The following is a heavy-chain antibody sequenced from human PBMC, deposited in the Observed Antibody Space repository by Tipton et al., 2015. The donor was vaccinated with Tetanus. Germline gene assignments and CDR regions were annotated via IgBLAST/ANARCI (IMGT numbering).Heavy chain of an antibody. V-gene: IGHV4-31*03. CDR1: GGSISSGGYF. CDR3: ARDQGGGRVVRLNWFGP. D-gene: IGHD6-6*01. Sequence: TLSLTCTVSGGSISSGGYFWNWIRQHPGKGLEWIGYIYYSGSTHYNPSLKSRVTMSVDTSKNQFSLSLSSVTAADTAVYYCARDQGGGRVVRLNWFGPWGPGTLVTVSS. CDR2: IYYSGST. J-gene: IGHJ5*02.